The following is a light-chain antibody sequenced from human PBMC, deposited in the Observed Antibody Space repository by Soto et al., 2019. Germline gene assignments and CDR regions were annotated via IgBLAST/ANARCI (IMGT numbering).Light chain of an antibody. J-gene: IGLJ3*02. CDR1: SSKIGAGYD. Sequence: QSVLTQAPSVAGAPGQRVTISCTGSSSKIGAGYDVHWYQQLPGTAPKLLIYGNSNRPSGVPDRFSGSKTGTSASLAITGLQAEDEADYYCQSYDSSLSGWVFGGGTQLTVL. CDR2: GNS. V-gene: IGLV1-40*01. CDR3: QSYDSSLSGWV.